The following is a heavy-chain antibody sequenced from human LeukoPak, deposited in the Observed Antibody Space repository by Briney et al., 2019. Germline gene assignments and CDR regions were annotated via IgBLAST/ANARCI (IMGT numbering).Heavy chain of an antibody. CDR2: ISGSGRST. CDR1: GFTFSSYA. Sequence: GGSLRLSCAASGFTFSSYAMSWVRQAPGQGLEWVSGISGSGRSTFYADSVKGRFTISRDNSKNTPYMQMNSLRAEDTAVYYCTNRVDTTMLVYGGQETLFTVP. CDR3: TNRVDTTMLVY. D-gene: IGHD5-18*01. J-gene: IGHJ4*02. V-gene: IGHV3-23*01.